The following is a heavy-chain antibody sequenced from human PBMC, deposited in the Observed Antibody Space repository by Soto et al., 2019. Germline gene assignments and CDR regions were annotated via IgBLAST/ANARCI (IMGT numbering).Heavy chain of an antibody. CDR2: ISGSGGRT. V-gene: IGHV3-23*01. CDR3: AKRFCSGGSCGSFDY. D-gene: IGHD2-15*01. J-gene: IGHJ4*02. CDR1: GFTLSSYA. Sequence: ELQVLESGGGLVQPGGSLRLSCAASGFTLSSYAMSWVRQAPGKGLEWVSGISGSGGRTYYADSVKGRFTISRDNPKNTLYLQMNSLRAEDTAVYYCAKRFCSGGSCGSFDYWGQGTLVTVSS.